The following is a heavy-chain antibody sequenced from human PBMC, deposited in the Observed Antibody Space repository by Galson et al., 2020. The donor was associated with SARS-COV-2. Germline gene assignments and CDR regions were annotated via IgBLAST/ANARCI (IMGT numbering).Heavy chain of an antibody. CDR2: INPNSGAT. J-gene: IGHJ5*02. CDR1: GYTFSGYY. CDR3: ARDIGYGSGSRPGFDP. D-gene: IGHD3-10*01. Sequence: ASVKVSCKASGYTFSGYYIHWFRQAPGQGLEWMGWINPNSGATEYVQRFQGRVTMTRDTSITTAYMDLSRLRSDDTAVYYCARDIGYGSGSRPGFDPWGQGTLVTVSS. V-gene: IGHV1-2*02.